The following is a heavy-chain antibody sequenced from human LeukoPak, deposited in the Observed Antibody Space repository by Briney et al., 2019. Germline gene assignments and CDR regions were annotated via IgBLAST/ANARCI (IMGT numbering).Heavy chain of an antibody. CDR3: AAPYGGNWYFDL. J-gene: IGHJ2*01. CDR1: GFTFSSYW. Sequence: GGSLRLSCAASGFTFSSYWMHWVRQAPGKGLVWVSRINSDGSSTSYADSVKGRFTISRDNAKNTLYPQMNSLRAEDTAVYYCAAPYGGNWYFDLWGRGTLVTVSS. V-gene: IGHV3-74*01. CDR2: INSDGSST. D-gene: IGHD4-23*01.